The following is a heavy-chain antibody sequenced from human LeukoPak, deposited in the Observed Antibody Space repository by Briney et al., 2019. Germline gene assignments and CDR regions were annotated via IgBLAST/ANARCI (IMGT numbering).Heavy chain of an antibody. CDR2: IYYSGST. J-gene: IGHJ4*02. CDR1: GGSISSSSYY. CDR3: ASSVTTVDTDIDY. Sequence: PSETLSLTCTVSGGSISSSSYYWGWIRQPPGKGLEWIGSIYYSGSTYYNPSLKSRVTISVDTSKNQFSLKLSSVTAADTAVYYCASSVTTVDTDIDYWGQGTLVTVSS. D-gene: IGHD4-23*01. V-gene: IGHV4-39*07.